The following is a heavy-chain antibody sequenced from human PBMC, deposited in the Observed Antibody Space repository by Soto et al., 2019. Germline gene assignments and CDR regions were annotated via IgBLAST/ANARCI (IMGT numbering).Heavy chain of an antibody. CDR2: ISAYNGNT. CDR3: ARGPTYYDFWSGYPPPRTYGMDV. V-gene: IGHV1-18*01. Sequence: ASVKVSCKASGYTFTSYGISWVRQAPGQGIEWMGWISAYNGNTNYAQKLQGRVTMTTDTSTSTAYMELRSLRSDDTAVYYCARGPTYYDFWSGYPPPRTYGMDVWGQGTTVTVSS. D-gene: IGHD3-3*01. CDR1: GYTFTSYG. J-gene: IGHJ6*02.